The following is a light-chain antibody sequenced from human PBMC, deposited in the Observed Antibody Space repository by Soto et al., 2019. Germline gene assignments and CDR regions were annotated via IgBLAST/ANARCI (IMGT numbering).Light chain of an antibody. V-gene: IGKV3-20*01. CDR1: QSVTSDY. CDR2: AVS. J-gene: IGKJ1*01. Sequence: DIVLTQSPGTLSLSPGEIAALSCRASQSVTSDYLVWYRQKPGQAPRLLIYAVSSRAAGIPDRFSGSGSGTDFTLTITRLEPEDSAVYYCQQHSSSPWTFGQGTRVEV. CDR3: QQHSSSPWT.